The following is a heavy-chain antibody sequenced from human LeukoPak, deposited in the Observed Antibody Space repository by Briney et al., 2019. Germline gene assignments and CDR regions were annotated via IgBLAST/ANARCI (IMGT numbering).Heavy chain of an antibody. J-gene: IGHJ4*02. CDR3: ASPLMTYCGGDCYQIDY. CDR2: INPNSGGT. V-gene: IGHV1-2*02. D-gene: IGHD2-21*02. CDR1: GYTFTGYY. Sequence: ASVKVSCKASGYTFTGYYMHWVRQAPGQGLEWMGWINPNSGGTNYAQKLQGRVTMTRDTSISTAYMELSRLRSDDTAVYYCASPLMTYCGGDCYQIDYWGQGTLVTVSS.